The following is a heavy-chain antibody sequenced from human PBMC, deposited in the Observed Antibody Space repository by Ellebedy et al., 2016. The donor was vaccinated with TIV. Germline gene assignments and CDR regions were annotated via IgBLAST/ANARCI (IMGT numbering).Heavy chain of an antibody. V-gene: IGHV3-11*01. CDR1: GFTFSYYY. D-gene: IGHD2-2*02. CDR3: AKDPGYCSSTSSYRYFQH. J-gene: IGHJ1*01. CDR2: ISSSGNTI. Sequence: GESLKISXAASGFTFSYYYMSWSRRASGKGLEWVSYISSSGNTIYYADSVKGRFTISRDNSKNTLYLQMNSLRAEDTAVYSCAKDPGYCSSTSSYRYFQHWGQGTLVTVSS.